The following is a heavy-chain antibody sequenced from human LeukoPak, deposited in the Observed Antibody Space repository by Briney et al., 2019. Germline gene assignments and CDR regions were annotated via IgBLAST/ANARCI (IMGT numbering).Heavy chain of an antibody. CDR3: ARAPGTGIGFDY. V-gene: IGHV4-30-2*01. CDR1: GGSISSGGYS. Sequence: SQTLSLTCAVSGGSISSGGYSWSWIRQPPGKGLEWIGYIYHSGSTYCNPSLKSRVTISVDRSKNQFSLKLSSVTAADTAVYYCARAPGTGIGFDYWGQGTLVTVSS. D-gene: IGHD3/OR15-3a*01. J-gene: IGHJ4*02. CDR2: IYHSGST.